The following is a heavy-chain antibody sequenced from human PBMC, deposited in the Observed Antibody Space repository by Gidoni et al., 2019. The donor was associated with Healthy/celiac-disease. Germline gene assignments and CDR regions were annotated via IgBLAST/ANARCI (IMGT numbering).Heavy chain of an antibody. CDR1: GFTFSLAS. CDR2: ISSSSSTI. V-gene: IGHV3-48*02. D-gene: IGHD3-22*01. Sequence: EVQLVESGGGCVQPGGSLRLSCAASGFTFSLASMNLVRQAPGKGLEWVSYISSSSSTIYYADSVKGRFTISRDNAKNSLYLQMNSLRDEDTAVYYCARDKPLPYDSSGYPLGYWGQGTLVTVSS. CDR3: ARDKPLPYDSSGYPLGY. J-gene: IGHJ4*02.